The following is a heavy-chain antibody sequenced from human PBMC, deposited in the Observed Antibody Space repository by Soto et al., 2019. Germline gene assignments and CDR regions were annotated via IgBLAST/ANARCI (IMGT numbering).Heavy chain of an antibody. CDR3: ARVLLGGSYYVRWFDP. J-gene: IGHJ5*02. CDR2: IYYSGST. D-gene: IGHD1-26*01. V-gene: IGHV4-59*01. CDR1: GGSISSYY. Sequence: QVQLQESGPGLVKPSETLSLTCTVSGGSISSYYWSWIRQPPGKGLEWIGYIYYSGSTNYNPSLKSRVTISVDTSKNQFSLKLSSVTAADTAVYYCARVLLGGSYYVRWFDPWGQGTLVTVSS.